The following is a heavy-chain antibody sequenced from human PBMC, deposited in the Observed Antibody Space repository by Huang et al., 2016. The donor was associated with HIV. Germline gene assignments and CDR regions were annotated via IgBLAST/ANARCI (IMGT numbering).Heavy chain of an antibody. V-gene: IGHV3-30*18. D-gene: IGHD6-13*01. Sequence: QVQLVESGGGVVQPGRSLRLSCAASGFTFSSYGMHWVRQVPGKGMEGVAVISYDAKTKDYAASVKGRFSISRDNSKTTVYLQLNSLRLEDTAVYYCAKGGSAAAVLDFWGQGTLVTVSS. CDR2: ISYDAKTK. J-gene: IGHJ4*02. CDR1: GFTFSSYG. CDR3: AKGGSAAAVLDF.